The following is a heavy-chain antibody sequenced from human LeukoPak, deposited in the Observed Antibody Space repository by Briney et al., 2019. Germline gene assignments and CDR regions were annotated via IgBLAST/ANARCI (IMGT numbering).Heavy chain of an antibody. CDR2: IKQDGSEK. D-gene: IGHD5-12*01. J-gene: IGHJ4*02. CDR3: ARDGTYTDYDPDFDI. Sequence: GGSLRPSCAASGFNFSSYWMSWVRQAPGKGLEWVANIKQDGSEKYYVDSVKGRFTISRDNAKNSLYLQMNSLRAEETAVFYCARDGTYTDYDPDFDIWGQGTLVTVSS. V-gene: IGHV3-7*04. CDR1: GFNFSSYW.